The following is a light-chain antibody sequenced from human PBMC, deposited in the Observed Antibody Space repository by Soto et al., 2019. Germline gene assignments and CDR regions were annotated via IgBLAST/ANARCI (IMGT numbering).Light chain of an antibody. CDR3: SSYTATNTLVV. Sequence: QSALTQPASVSGSPGQSITISCTGTSSDVGGYNYVSWYQQHPGKAPKLMIYEVSNRPSGVSSRFSGSKSGNTASLTISGLQAEDEAAYYCSSYTATNTLVVFGTGTKLTVL. CDR1: SSDVGGYNY. J-gene: IGLJ1*01. CDR2: EVS. V-gene: IGLV2-14*01.